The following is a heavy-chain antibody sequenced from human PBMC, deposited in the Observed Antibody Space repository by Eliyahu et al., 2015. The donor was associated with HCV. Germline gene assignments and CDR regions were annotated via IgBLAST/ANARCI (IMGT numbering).Heavy chain of an antibody. D-gene: IGHD2-8*02. CDR3: ATGGTEDY. Sequence: QVQLVESGGGVVQPGRSLRLSCXVSKFTFTSYPMPWVRQAPGKGLEWVAVISSDGSNKYYADSVKGRFTISRDNSKNTLNLQMTSLRPEDTAVYYCATGGTEDYWGPGTLVTVSS. CDR1: KFTFTSYP. CDR2: ISSDGSNK. J-gene: IGHJ4*02. V-gene: IGHV3-30-3*01.